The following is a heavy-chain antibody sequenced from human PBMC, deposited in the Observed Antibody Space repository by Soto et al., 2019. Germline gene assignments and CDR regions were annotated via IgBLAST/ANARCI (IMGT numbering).Heavy chain of an antibody. D-gene: IGHD2-2*01. CDR2: IIPVFGRA. V-gene: IGHV1-69*01. CDR1: GGTFSSFL. Sequence: QVQLVQSGAEVKTPGSSVKVSCKASGGTFSSFLMGWVRQAPGQGLEWVGGIIPVFGRATYAEKYQGRVTRIANDSTSTVYMELSCLKSEDTAVYYCILDCTSMSCYGYLGVDVWGQGTTVTVSS. CDR3: ILDCTSMSCYGYLGVDV. J-gene: IGHJ6*02.